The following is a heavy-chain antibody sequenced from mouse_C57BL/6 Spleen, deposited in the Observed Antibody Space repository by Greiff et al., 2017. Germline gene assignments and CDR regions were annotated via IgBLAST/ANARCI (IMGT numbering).Heavy chain of an antibody. Sequence: EVKLVESGPGLVKPSQSLSLTCSVTGYSITSGYYWNWIRQFPGNKLEWMGYISYDGSNNYNPSLKNRISITRDTSKNQFFLKLNSVTTEDTATYYCARENIYYDYDENPLYWGQGTLVTVSA. CDR3: ARENIYYDYDENPLY. CDR2: ISYDGSN. CDR1: GYSITSGYY. J-gene: IGHJ3*01. V-gene: IGHV3-6*01. D-gene: IGHD2-4*01.